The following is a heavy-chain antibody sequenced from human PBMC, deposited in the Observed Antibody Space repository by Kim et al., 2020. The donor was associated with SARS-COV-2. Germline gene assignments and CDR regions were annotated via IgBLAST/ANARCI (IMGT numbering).Heavy chain of an antibody. CDR1: GGSFSGYY. V-gene: IGHV4-34*01. Sequence: SETLSLTCAVYGGSFSGYYWSWIRQPPGKGLEWIGEINHSGSTNYNPSLKSRVTISVDTSKNQFSLKLSSVTAADTAVYYCARADIVVVPAAIRCFDYWG. D-gene: IGHD2-2*01. J-gene: IGHJ4*01. CDR2: INHSGST. CDR3: ARADIVVVPAAIRCFDY.